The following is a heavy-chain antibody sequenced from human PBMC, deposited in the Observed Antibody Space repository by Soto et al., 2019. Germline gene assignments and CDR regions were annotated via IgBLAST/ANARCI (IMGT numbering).Heavy chain of an antibody. J-gene: IGHJ4*02. D-gene: IGHD1-26*01. CDR1: GFTFSSYG. V-gene: IGHV3-30*18. CDR2: ISYDGSNK. Sequence: QVQLVESGGGVVQPGRSLRLSCAASGFTFSSYGMHWVRQAPGKGLEWVAVISYDGSNKYYADSVKGRFTISRDNSKNTLYLQMNGLRAEDTAVYYCAKDSRLVGVSFFDYWGQGTLVTVSS. CDR3: AKDSRLVGVSFFDY.